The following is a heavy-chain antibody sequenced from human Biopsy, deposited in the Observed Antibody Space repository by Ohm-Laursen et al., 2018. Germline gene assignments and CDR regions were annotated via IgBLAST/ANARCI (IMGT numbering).Heavy chain of an antibody. CDR2: IVLGSGHT. J-gene: IGHJ6*02. CDR3: AATSTLYYYYYAMDV. CDR1: GFTFSSSA. Sequence: SVKVSCKASGFTFSSSAVQWVRQARGQRLEWIGWIVLGSGHTNYAQKFQERVTITRDMSTSTAYMELTSLRSEDTAAYYCAATSTLYYYYYAMDVWDQGTTITVSS. V-gene: IGHV1-58*01.